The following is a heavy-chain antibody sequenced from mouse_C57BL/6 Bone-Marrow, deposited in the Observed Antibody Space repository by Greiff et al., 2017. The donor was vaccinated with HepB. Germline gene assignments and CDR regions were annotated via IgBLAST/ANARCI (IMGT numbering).Heavy chain of an antibody. V-gene: IGHV1-59*01. CDR1: GYTFTSYW. CDR2: IDPSDSYT. J-gene: IGHJ4*01. CDR3: ARWLSYYYAMDY. Sequence: VQLVESGAELVRPGTSVKLSCKASGYTFTSYWMHWVKQRPGQGLEWIGVIDPSDSYTNYNQKFKGKATLTVDTSSSTAYMQLSSLTSEDSAVYYCARWLSYYYAMDYWGQGTSVTVSS. D-gene: IGHD2-2*01.